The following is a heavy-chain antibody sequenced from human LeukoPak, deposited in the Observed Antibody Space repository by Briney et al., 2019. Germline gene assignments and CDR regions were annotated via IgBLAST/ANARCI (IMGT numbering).Heavy chain of an antibody. J-gene: IGHJ4*02. CDR1: GFTFTSYS. Sequence: PGGSLRLSCAASGFTFTSYSMNWVRQAPGKGLVWVSSISSSGNYIYYADSVKGRFTISRDNARNSLYLQMNSLRAEDTAVYYCARGGRGTIIMIVVAALDYWGQGTLVTVSS. D-gene: IGHD3-22*01. CDR2: ISSSGNYI. CDR3: ARGGRGTIIMIVVAALDY. V-gene: IGHV3-21*01.